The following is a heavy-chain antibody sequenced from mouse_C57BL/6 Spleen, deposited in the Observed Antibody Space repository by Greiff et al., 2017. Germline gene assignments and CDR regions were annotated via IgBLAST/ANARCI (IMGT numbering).Heavy chain of an antibody. CDR1: GYTFTDYY. Sequence: EVQLQQSGPELVKPGASVKISCKASGYTFTDYYMNWVKQSHGKSLEWIGDINPNNGGTSYNQKFKGKATLTVDKSSSTAYMELRSLTSEDSAVYYCARSYDYDFDYWGQGTTLTVSS. CDR3: ARSYDYDFDY. CDR2: INPNNGGT. J-gene: IGHJ2*01. V-gene: IGHV1-26*01. D-gene: IGHD2-4*01.